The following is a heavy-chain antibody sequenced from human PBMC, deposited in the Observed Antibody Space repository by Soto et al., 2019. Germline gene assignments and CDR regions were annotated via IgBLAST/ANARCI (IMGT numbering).Heavy chain of an antibody. J-gene: IGHJ4*02. CDR2: IYYSGST. D-gene: IGHD2-8*02. CDR3: ARDKITGLFDY. V-gene: IGHV4-59*12. Sequence: PSETLSLTCTVSGGSISSYYWSWIRQPPGKGLEWIGYIYYSGSTNYNPSLKSRVTISVDTSKNQFSLMLNSVTAADTAVYYCARDKITGLFDYWGQGTQVTVSS. CDR1: GGSISSYY.